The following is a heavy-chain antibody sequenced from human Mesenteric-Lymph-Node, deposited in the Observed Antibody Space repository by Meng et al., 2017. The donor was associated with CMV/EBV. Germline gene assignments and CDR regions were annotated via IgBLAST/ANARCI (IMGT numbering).Heavy chain of an antibody. CDR1: GFTFSSYT. Sequence: GESLKISCAASGFTFSSYTMNWVRQAPGKGLEWVSYISSSSSKIYYADSVKGRFTISRDNAKNSLYLQMNSLRADDTAVYYCAREPYYYDSSGYYESKGAFDIWGQGTMVTVSS. J-gene: IGHJ3*02. CDR3: AREPYYYDSSGYYESKGAFDI. CDR2: ISSSSSKI. D-gene: IGHD3-22*01. V-gene: IGHV3-48*04.